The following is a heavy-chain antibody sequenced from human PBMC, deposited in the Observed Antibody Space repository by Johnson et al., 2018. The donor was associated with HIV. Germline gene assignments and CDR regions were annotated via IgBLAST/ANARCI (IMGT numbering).Heavy chain of an antibody. CDR3: ARWGRGSIVLVVYARSDAFDI. CDR2: ISFDGGDK. D-gene: IGHD2-8*02. V-gene: IGHV3-30*04. Sequence: VQLVESGGGLIQLGGSLRLSCAASGFSFSSYAMHWVRQSPGKGLEWVAVISFDGGDKYYADSVKGRFTISRDNAKNSLYLQMNSLRAEDTAVYYCARWGRGSIVLVVYARSDAFDIWGQGTMVTVSS. CDR1: GFSFSSYA. J-gene: IGHJ3*02.